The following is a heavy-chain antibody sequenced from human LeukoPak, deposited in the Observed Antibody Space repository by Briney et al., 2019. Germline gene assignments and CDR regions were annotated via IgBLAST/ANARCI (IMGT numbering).Heavy chain of an antibody. V-gene: IGHV3-30*18. CDR3: AKANYDILTGYLNYDAFDI. Sequence: GGSLRLSCAASGFTFSSYGMHWVRQAPGKGLEWVAVISYDGSNKYYADSVKDRFTISRDNSKNTLYLQMNSLRAEDTAVYYCAKANYDILTGYLNYDAFDIWGQGTMVTVSS. CDR1: GFTFSSYG. CDR2: ISYDGSNK. D-gene: IGHD3-9*01. J-gene: IGHJ3*02.